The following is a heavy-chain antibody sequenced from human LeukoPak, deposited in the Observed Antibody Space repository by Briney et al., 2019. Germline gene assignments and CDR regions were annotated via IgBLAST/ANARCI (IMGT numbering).Heavy chain of an antibody. CDR1: GFIFSSYW. V-gene: IGHV3-7*01. D-gene: IGHD2-21*02. CDR3: ARDSVVTAPPLDY. Sequence: GGSLRLSCAASGFIFSSYWMTWVRQAPGKGLEWVANIKQDGSERYYVDSVKGRFAISRDNAKNSLYLQMNSLRAEDTAVYYCARDSVVTAPPLDYWGQGTLVTVSS. CDR2: IKQDGSER. J-gene: IGHJ4*02.